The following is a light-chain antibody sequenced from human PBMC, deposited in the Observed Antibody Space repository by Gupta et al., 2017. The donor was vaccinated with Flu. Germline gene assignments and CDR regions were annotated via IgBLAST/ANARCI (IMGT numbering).Light chain of an antibody. V-gene: IGKV1-5*03. Sequence: DIQMMKSPSTLSASVGDRVTIACRASQRISSWLAWFQQKPGRAPNLLMYKASSLESGVPSRFSGSRSGTDFTLTISSLQPDDFAAYYCLQYDTYPWTFGQGTKVEI. CDR2: KAS. J-gene: IGKJ1*01. CDR1: QRISSW. CDR3: LQYDTYPWT.